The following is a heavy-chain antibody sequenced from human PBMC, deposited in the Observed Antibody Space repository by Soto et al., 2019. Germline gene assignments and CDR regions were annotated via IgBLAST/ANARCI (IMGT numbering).Heavy chain of an antibody. CDR2: INSDGSST. Sequence: GGSLRLSCAASGFTFSSYWMHWVHQAPGKGLVWVSRINSDGSSTSYADSVKGRFTISRDNAKNTLYLQMNSLRAEDTAVYYCAREEVAAAGTGYYYYGMDVWGQGTTVTVSS. D-gene: IGHD6-13*01. CDR1: GFTFSSYW. CDR3: AREEVAAAGTGYYYYGMDV. J-gene: IGHJ6*02. V-gene: IGHV3-74*01.